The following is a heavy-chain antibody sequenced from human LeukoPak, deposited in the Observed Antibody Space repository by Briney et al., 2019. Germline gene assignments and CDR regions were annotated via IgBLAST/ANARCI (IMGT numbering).Heavy chain of an antibody. CDR2: VSSSSSYI. Sequence: PGGSLRLSCAASGFSFSSYSMNWVRQALGKGLEWVSSVSSSSSYISYADSVKGRFTISRDNAKKSLYLQMNSLRAEDTALYYCARAKVSSGWYEILDYWGQGTLVTVSS. CDR3: ARAKVSSGWYEILDY. V-gene: IGHV3-21*04. CDR1: GFSFSSYS. D-gene: IGHD6-19*01. J-gene: IGHJ4*02.